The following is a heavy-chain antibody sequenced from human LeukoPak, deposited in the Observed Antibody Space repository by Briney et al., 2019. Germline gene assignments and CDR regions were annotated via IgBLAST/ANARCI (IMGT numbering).Heavy chain of an antibody. Sequence: SETLSLTCAVYGGSFSGYYWSWIRQPPGKGLEWIGEINHSGSTNYNPSLKSRVTISVDTSKNQFSLKLTSMTAADTAVYYCARAGSGYRDWGQGTLVTVSS. J-gene: IGHJ4*02. V-gene: IGHV4-34*01. CDR1: GGSFSGYY. CDR2: INHSGST. D-gene: IGHD6-19*01. CDR3: ARAGSGYRD.